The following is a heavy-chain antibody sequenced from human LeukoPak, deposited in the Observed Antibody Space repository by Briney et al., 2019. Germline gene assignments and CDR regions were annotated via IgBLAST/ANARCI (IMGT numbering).Heavy chain of an antibody. Sequence: SETLSLTCTVSDDSITMYYWTWIRQPPGKGLEWIGYVDHTGSTKFNPSLSGRVSISRDTSNNFFSLRLRSVTAADTAVYFCARGRVSSSTWYSTYYYFFYMDFWGKGTTVTVSS. V-gene: IGHV4-59*01. CDR2: VDHTGST. J-gene: IGHJ6*03. CDR1: DDSITMYY. D-gene: IGHD4-11*01. CDR3: ARGRVSSSTWYSTYYYFFYMDF.